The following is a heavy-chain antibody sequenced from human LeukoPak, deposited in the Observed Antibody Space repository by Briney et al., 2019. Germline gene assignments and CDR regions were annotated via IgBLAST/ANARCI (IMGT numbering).Heavy chain of an antibody. Sequence: GASVKVSCKASGGTFSSYAISWVRQAPGQGLEWMGGIIPIFGTANYAQKFQGKVTITTDESTSTAYMELSSLRSEDTAVYYCARAPLGRDYDILTGDQTYYYYYMDVWGKGTTVTVSS. V-gene: IGHV1-69*05. CDR3: ARAPLGRDYDILTGDQTYYYYYMDV. J-gene: IGHJ6*03. CDR2: IIPIFGTA. CDR1: GGTFSSYA. D-gene: IGHD3-9*01.